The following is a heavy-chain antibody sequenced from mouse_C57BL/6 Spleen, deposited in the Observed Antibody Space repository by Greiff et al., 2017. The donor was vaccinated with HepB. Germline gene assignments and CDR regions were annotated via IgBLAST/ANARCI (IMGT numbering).Heavy chain of an antibody. J-gene: IGHJ4*01. V-gene: IGHV5-17*01. CDR1: GFTFSDYG. Sequence: EVQRVESGGGLVKPGGSLKLSCAASGFTFSDYGMHWVRQAPEKGLEWVAYISSGSSTIYYAATVKGRFTITRDNAKNTLFLQMTSLRSEDTAMYYCAIYFYYYAMDYWGQGTSVTVSS. CDR2: ISSGSSTI. D-gene: IGHD2-1*01. CDR3: AIYFYYYAMDY.